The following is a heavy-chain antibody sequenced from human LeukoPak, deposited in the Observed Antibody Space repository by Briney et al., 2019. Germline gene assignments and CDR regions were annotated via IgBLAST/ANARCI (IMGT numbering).Heavy chain of an antibody. D-gene: IGHD3-22*01. CDR3: ATYDSSGYADYYFDY. J-gene: IGHJ4*02. CDR2: IYYSGST. CDR1: GGSVSSGSYY. V-gene: IGHV4-61*01. Sequence: SETLSLTCTVSGGSVSSGSYYWSWIRQPPGKGLEGIGYIYYSGSTNYNPSLKSRVTISVDTSKNQFSLKLSSVTAADTAVYYCATYDSSGYADYYFDYWGQGTLVTVSS.